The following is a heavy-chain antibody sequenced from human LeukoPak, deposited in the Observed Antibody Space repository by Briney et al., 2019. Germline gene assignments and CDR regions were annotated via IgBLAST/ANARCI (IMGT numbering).Heavy chain of an antibody. D-gene: IGHD2-15*01. J-gene: IGHJ4*02. CDR2: ISSSSSYI. Sequence: PGGSLRLSCAASGFTFSNYNMNWVRQAPGKGLEWVSFISSSSSYIYYADSVKGRFTISRDNAKNSLYLQMNSLRAEDTAVYYCASRHCSGGGCYFAGADPFDYWGQGTLVTVSS. CDR3: ASRHCSGGGCYFAGADPFDY. CDR1: GFTFSNYN. V-gene: IGHV3-21*04.